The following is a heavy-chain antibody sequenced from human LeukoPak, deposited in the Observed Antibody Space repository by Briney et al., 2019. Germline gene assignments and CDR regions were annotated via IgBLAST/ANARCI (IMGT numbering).Heavy chain of an antibody. CDR3: AHSPLGVDFDY. J-gene: IGHJ4*02. Sequence: GGSLRLSCAASGFTLSSYAMSWVRQAPGKGLEWVSAIRGSGGSTYYADSVKGRFTISRDNSKNTLYLQMNSLRAEDTAVYYCAHSPLGVDFDYWGQGTLVTVSS. D-gene: IGHD3-16*01. CDR1: GFTLSSYA. V-gene: IGHV3-23*01. CDR2: IRGSGGST.